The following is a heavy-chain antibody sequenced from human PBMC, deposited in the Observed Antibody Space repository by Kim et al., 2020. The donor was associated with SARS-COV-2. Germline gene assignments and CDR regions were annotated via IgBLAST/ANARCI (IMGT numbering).Heavy chain of an antibody. D-gene: IGHD6-19*01. CDR1: GFAFGDFPFGSFW. J-gene: IGHJ3*02. Sequence: GGSLSLSCAASGFAFGDFPFGSFWMSWVRQAPGKGLEWVANIKQDGSQKYYVDSMKGRFTISRDNAQSSLYLQITSLRAEDTAVYYCARTVAGRIDAFDIWGQGTMVTVSS. V-gene: IGHV3-7*03. CDR3: ARTVAGRIDAFDI. CDR2: IKQDGSQK.